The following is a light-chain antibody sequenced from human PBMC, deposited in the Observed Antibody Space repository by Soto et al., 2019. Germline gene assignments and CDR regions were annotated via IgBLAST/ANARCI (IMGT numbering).Light chain of an antibody. J-gene: IGKJ1*01. V-gene: IGKV3-20*01. CDR3: QQYGGSPRT. CDR1: QSINNNY. Sequence: PGERATLSCRASQSINNNYLAWYQQKRGQAPRLLIYGASSRATGIPDRFSGSGSGTDFTLTISRLEPEDFAVYYCQQYGGSPRTFGQGTRWKSN. CDR2: GAS.